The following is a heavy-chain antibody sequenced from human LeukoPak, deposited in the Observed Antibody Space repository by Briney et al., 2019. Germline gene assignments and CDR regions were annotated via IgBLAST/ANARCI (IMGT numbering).Heavy chain of an antibody. D-gene: IGHD3-3*01. CDR1: GGSFSGYY. V-gene: IGHV4-34*09. CDR2: IYHSGST. J-gene: IGHJ3*02. Sequence: PSETLSLTCAVYGGSFSGYYWSWIRQHPGKGLEWIGYIYHSGSTYYNPSLKSRVTISVDTSKNQFSLKLSSVTAADTAVYYCARDDLDAFDIWGQGTMVTVSS. CDR3: ARDDLDAFDI.